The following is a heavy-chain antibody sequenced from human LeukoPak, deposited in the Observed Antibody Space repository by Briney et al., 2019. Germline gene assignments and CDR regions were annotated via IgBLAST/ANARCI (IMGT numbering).Heavy chain of an antibody. D-gene: IGHD6-13*01. Sequence: PSETLSLTCTVSGGSISSYYWSWIRQPAGKGLEWIGRIYTSGSTNYNPSLKSRVTMSVDTSKNQFSLKLSSVTAADTAVYYCARDALIAAAGNNWFDPWGQGTLSPSPQ. CDR2: IYTSGST. CDR1: GGSISSYY. CDR3: ARDALIAAAGNNWFDP. J-gene: IGHJ5*02. V-gene: IGHV4-4*07.